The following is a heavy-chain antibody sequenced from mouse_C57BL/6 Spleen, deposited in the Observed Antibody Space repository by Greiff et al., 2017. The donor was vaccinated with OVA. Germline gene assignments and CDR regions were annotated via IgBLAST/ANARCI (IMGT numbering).Heavy chain of an antibody. J-gene: IGHJ4*01. V-gene: IGHV1-64*01. D-gene: IGHD2-4*01. CDR1: GYTFTSYW. Sequence: QVQLQQPGAELVKPGASVKLSCKASGYTFTSYWMHWVKQRPGQGLEWIGMIHPNSGSTNYNEKFKSEATLTVDKSSSTAYMQLSSLTSEDSAVYYCARRDYDEGYAMDYWGQGTSVTVSS. CDR3: ARRDYDEGYAMDY. CDR2: IHPNSGST.